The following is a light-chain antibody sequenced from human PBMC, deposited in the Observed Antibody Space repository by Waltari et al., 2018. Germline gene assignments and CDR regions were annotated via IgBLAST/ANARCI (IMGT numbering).Light chain of an antibody. CDR2: DDG. J-gene: IGLJ1*01. CDR1: KIGNKT. Sequence: SYVLTQPPSVSVAPGQTARITCDGNKIGNKTVHWYQQKPGQAPVLVVYDDGDRPSGIPERFSGSNSGNTATLTISRVDAGDEADYYCQVWDSGSDHYVFGTVTKVTVL. CDR3: QVWDSGSDHYV. V-gene: IGLV3-21*02.